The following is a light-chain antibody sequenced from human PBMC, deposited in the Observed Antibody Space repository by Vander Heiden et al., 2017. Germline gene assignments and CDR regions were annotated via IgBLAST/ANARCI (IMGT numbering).Light chain of an antibody. V-gene: IGLV2-11*02. CDR1: SSDVGRYDY. J-gene: IGLJ2*01. CDR2: DVS. CDR3: CSYADTYDVL. Sequence: QSALTQPRSVSGSPGPSVTISCTGTSSDVGRYDYVSWYQQHPGKAPKLMIYDVSERPSGVPDRFSGSKSGNTASLTISGLQAEDEADYYCCSYADTYDVLFGGGTKLTVL.